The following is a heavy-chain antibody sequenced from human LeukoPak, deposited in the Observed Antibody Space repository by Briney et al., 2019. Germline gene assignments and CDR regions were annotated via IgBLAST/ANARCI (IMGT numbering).Heavy chain of an antibody. D-gene: IGHD3-22*01. CDR1: GFTFSDYY. J-gene: IGHJ3*02. Sequence: GGSLRLSCAASGFTFSDYYMTWIRQAPGKGLEWVSYINSSGYTIYYADSVKGRFTISRDNAKNSLYLQMNSLRTEDTAVYYCARVSGYGAFDIWGQGTMVTVSS. V-gene: IGHV3-11*01. CDR2: INSSGYTI. CDR3: ARVSGYGAFDI.